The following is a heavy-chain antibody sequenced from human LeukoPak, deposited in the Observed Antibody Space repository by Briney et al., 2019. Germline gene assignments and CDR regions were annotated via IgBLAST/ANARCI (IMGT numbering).Heavy chain of an antibody. J-gene: IGHJ4*02. D-gene: IGHD2-2*01. Sequence: PGGSLRLSCAASGSTFSSYERNWVRQAPGKGLEWVAYISSSGSTIYYADSVKGRFIISRDNAKNSLYLQMNSLRVEDTAVYYCARVSSPGAHFDSWGQGTLLSVSS. CDR3: ARVSSPGAHFDS. CDR1: GSTFSSYE. V-gene: IGHV3-48*03. CDR2: ISSSGSTI.